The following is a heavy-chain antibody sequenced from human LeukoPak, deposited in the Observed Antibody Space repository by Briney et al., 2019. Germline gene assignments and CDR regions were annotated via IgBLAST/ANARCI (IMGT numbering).Heavy chain of an antibody. CDR2: INHSGST. CDR1: GGSFSGYY. D-gene: IGHD5-12*01. V-gene: IGHV4-34*01. J-gene: IGHJ4*02. Sequence: PSETLSLTCAVYGGSFSGYYWSWIRQPPGKGLEWIGEINHSGSTNYNPSLKSRVTISVDTSKNQFSLKLSSVTAADTAVYYCARRYSGYDGRFDYWGQGTLVTVSS. CDR3: ARRYSGYDGRFDY.